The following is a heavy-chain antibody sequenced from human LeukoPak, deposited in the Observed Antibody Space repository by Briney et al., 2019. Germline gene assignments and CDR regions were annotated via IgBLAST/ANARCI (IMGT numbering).Heavy chain of an antibody. V-gene: IGHV4-34*01. CDR1: GGSFSGYY. J-gene: IGHJ4*02. CDR3: ARGDGSGSYYVPFDY. Sequence: SETLSLTCAVYGGSFSGYYWSWIRQPPGKGLEWMGEINHTGSTNYNPSLKSRVTISVDTSKNQYSLKLSSVTAADTAVYYCARGDGSGSYYVPFDYWGQGTLVTVSS. CDR2: INHTGST. D-gene: IGHD3-10*01.